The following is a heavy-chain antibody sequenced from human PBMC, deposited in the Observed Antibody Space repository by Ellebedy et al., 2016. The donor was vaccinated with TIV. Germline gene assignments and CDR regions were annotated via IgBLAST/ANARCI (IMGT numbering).Heavy chain of an antibody. Sequence: GESLKISCAASGFTFSTYAMHWVRQAPGKGLEYVSAISSNGRSTYYANSVKGRFIISRDNSKNTLYLQMGSLRPEDMAVYYCGKIHRALTGNYWGQGTLVSVSS. J-gene: IGHJ4*02. D-gene: IGHD1-20*01. V-gene: IGHV3-64*01. CDR2: ISSNGRST. CDR3: GKIHRALTGNY. CDR1: GFTFSTYA.